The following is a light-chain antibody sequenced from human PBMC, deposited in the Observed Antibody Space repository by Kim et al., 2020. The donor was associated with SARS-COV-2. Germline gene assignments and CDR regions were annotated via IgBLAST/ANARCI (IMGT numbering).Light chain of an antibody. J-gene: IGLJ3*02. V-gene: IGLV8-61*01. CDR1: SGSVSTSYY. Sequence: GGTVTLTCGLSSGSVSTSYYPSWYQQTPGQAPRTLIYSTNTRSSGVPDRFSGSILGNKAALTITGAQADYESDYYCVLYMGSGIWVFGGGTKLTVL. CDR3: VLYMGSGIWV. CDR2: STN.